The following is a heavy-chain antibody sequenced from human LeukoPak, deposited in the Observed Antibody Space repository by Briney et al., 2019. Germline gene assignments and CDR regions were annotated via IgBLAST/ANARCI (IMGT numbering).Heavy chain of an antibody. CDR3: ARDELYTVVTPHFDY. D-gene: IGHD4-23*01. CDR2: INPNSGGT. J-gene: IGHJ4*02. Sequence: ASVKVSCKASGYTFTGYYMHWVRQAPGQGLEWMGWINPNSGGTNYAQKFQGRVTMTRDTSISTAYMELSRLRSDDTAVYYCARDELYTVVTPHFDYWGQGTLVTVSS. CDR1: GYTFTGYY. V-gene: IGHV1-2*02.